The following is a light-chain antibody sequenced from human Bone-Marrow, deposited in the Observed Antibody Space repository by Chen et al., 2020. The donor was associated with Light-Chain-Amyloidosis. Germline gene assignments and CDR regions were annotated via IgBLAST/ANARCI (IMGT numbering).Light chain of an antibody. V-gene: IGLV3-21*02. Sequence: SYVLTQPSSVSVAPGQTATIACGGNNIGSTSVHWYQQTPGQAPLLVVYDDSDRPSGIPERLSGSNSGNTATLCISRVEAGDEADYYCQVWDRSSDRPVFGGGTKLTVL. J-gene: IGLJ3*02. CDR2: DDS. CDR3: QVWDRSSDRPV. CDR1: NIGSTS.